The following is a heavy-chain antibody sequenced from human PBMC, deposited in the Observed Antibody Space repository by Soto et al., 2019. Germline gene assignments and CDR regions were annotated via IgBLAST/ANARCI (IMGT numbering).Heavy chain of an antibody. D-gene: IGHD3-3*01. Sequence: PVESLKISCKGSGYSFTSYWIGWVRQMPGKGLEWMGIIYPGDSDTRYSPSFQGQVTISADKSISTAYLQWSSLKASDTAMYYCARQDFWSGYAQDVWGKGTTVTVSS. V-gene: IGHV5-51*01. CDR1: GYSFTSYW. J-gene: IGHJ6*04. CDR3: ARQDFWSGYAQDV. CDR2: IYPGDSDT.